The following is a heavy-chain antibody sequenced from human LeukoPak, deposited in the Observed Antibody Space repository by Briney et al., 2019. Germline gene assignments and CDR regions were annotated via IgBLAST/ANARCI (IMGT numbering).Heavy chain of an antibody. V-gene: IGHV3-53*01. CDR1: GFTVSSNY. CDR3: ARVFGSYDYYGVDV. CDR2: IYSGGST. Sequence: GGSLRLSCAASGFTVSSNYMSWVRQAPGKGLEWVSVIYSGGSTYYADSVKGRFTISRDNSKNTLYLQMNSLRAEDTAVYYCARVFGSYDYYGVDVWGQGATVTVSS. J-gene: IGHJ6*02. D-gene: IGHD1-26*01.